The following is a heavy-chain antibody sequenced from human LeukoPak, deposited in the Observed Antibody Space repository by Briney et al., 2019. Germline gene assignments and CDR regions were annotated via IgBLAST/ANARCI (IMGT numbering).Heavy chain of an antibody. CDR1: GFTFSSYG. CDR3: AKDLGTIFGVVSEYFQH. D-gene: IGHD3-3*01. J-gene: IGHJ1*01. CDR2: IRYDGSNK. V-gene: IGHV3-30*02. Sequence: GGSLRLSCAASGFTFSSYGMHWVRQAPGKGLEWVAFIRYDGSNKYYADSVKGRFTISRDNSKNTLYLQMNSLRAEDTAVYYCAKDLGTIFGVVSEYFQHWGQGTLVTVSS.